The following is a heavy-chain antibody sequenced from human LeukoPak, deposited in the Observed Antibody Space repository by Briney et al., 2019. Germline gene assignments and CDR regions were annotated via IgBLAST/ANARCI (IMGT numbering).Heavy chain of an antibody. D-gene: IGHD4-17*01. V-gene: IGHV4-38-2*01. CDR1: SYSISSGSY. J-gene: IGHJ4*02. CDR2: IFHSGNS. CDR3: ARVTYVDDMLYQYFDY. Sequence: SETLSLTCAVSSYSISSGSYWGWIRQSPGKGLEWVGSIFHSGNSYYNPSLKSRLTMSVDTSKNQFSLKLTSVTTADTALYYCARVTYVDDMLYQYFDYWGQGILVTVSS.